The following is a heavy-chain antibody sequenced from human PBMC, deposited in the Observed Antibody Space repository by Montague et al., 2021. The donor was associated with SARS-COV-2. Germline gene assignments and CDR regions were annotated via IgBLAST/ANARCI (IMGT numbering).Heavy chain of an antibody. CDR3: ARLGRQQLVWLSGMDA. J-gene: IGHJ6*02. CDR1: GGSISSSSYY. D-gene: IGHD6-13*01. CDR2: IYYSGST. Sequence: SETLSLTCTVSGGSISSSSYYWGWIRQPPGKGLEWIGSIYYSGSTYYNPSLKSRVTISVDTPKNQFSLKLSSVTAADTAVYYCARLGRQQLVWLSGMDAWGQGTTVTVSS. V-gene: IGHV4-39*07.